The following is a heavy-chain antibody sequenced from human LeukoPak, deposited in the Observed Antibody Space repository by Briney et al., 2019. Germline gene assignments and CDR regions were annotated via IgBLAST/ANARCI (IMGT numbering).Heavy chain of an antibody. CDR1: GFTFSNYW. V-gene: IGHV3-7*01. D-gene: IGHD3-10*01. J-gene: IGHJ6*02. CDR3: ARYGSGTHYYYYAMDV. CDR2: INQDGSEK. Sequence: GGSLRLSCAASGFTFSNYWMSWVRQAPGKGLEWVANINQDGSEKYYVDSVKGRFTISRDNARNSLFLQMNSLRAEDTAVFYCARYGSGTHYYYYAMDVWGQGTTVTVSS.